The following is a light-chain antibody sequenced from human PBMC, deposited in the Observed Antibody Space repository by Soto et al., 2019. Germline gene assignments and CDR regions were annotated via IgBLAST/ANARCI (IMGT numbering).Light chain of an antibody. CDR2: DAS. CDR1: QSLSGW. J-gene: IGKJ4*01. CDR3: QQYNNRALT. V-gene: IGKV1-5*01. Sequence: DIQMTQSPSTLSASVGDRVIITCRASQSLSGWLAWYQQKPGKAPKLLIYDASSLESGVPSRFSGSGSGTGFTLTISSLQSEDFAVYYCQQYNNRALTFGGGTKVDIK.